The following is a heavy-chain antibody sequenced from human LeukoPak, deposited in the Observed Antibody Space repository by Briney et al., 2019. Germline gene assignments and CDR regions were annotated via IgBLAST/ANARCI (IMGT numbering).Heavy chain of an antibody. CDR3: ARALTTEFYFDS. V-gene: IGHV4-4*07. CDR1: GGSISSYY. D-gene: IGHD4-11*01. J-gene: IGHJ4*02. CDR2: IYSSGST. Sequence: SETLSLTCTVSGGSISSYYRSWIRQPAGKGLEWIGRIYSSGSTNYNPSLKSRVTMSVDTSKNQFSLKLTSLTAADTAVYYCARALTTEFYFDSWGQGTLVTVSS.